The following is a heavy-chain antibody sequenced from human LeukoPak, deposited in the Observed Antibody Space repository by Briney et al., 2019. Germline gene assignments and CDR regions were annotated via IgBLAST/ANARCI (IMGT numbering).Heavy chain of an antibody. J-gene: IGHJ3*02. CDR1: GGSISSYY. CDR3: ARDSGYQLIGYDAFDI. D-gene: IGHD2-2*01. CDR2: IYYSGST. V-gene: IGHV4-59*12. Sequence: SETLSLTCTVSGGSISSYYWSWIRQPPGKGLEWIGYIYYSGSTNYNPSLKSRVTMSVDTSKNQFSLKLSSVTAADTAVYYCARDSGYQLIGYDAFDIWGQGTMVTVSS.